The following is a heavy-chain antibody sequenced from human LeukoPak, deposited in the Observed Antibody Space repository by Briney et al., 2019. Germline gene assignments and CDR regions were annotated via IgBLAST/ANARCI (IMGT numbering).Heavy chain of an antibody. CDR2: IYYSGSA. Sequence: SETLSLTCIVSGGSLSSGGYYWGWIREPPGKGLEGLGSIYYSGSAYYIPSLKSRVTISADTSKNQFSLKLSSVTAADAAVYYCARQYSSGWPWFDPWGQGTLVTVSS. V-gene: IGHV4-39*01. CDR3: ARQYSSGWPWFDP. CDR1: GGSLSSGGYY. J-gene: IGHJ5*02. D-gene: IGHD6-19*01.